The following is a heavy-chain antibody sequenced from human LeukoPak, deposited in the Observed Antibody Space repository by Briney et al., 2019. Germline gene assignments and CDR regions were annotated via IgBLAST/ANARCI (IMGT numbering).Heavy chain of an antibody. CDR1: GGTFSSYA. CDR3: ARDTPPYGDYAGDAFDI. D-gene: IGHD4-17*01. J-gene: IGHJ3*02. Sequence: GASVKVSCKASGGTFSSYAISWVRQAPGQGLEWMGGIIPIIGTANYAQKFQGRVTITADESTSTAYMELGSLRSEDTAVYYCARDTPPYGDYAGDAFDIWGQGTMVTVSS. CDR2: IIPIIGTA. V-gene: IGHV1-69*13.